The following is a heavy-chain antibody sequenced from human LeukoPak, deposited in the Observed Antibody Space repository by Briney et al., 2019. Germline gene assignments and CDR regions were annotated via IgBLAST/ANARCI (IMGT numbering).Heavy chain of an antibody. CDR1: GFAFSTFG. D-gene: IGHD2/OR15-2a*01. Sequence: PGESLRLSCAASGFAFSTFGMSWVRQAPGKGLDWVSGLSHDGDTTYYADSVKGRFTISRDNSKNTLYLQMSNLKAEDTAVYHCTKGRIRFHPWGQGTLGTVSS. CDR2: LSHDGDTT. V-gene: IGHV3-23*01. CDR3: TKGRIRFHP. J-gene: IGHJ5*02.